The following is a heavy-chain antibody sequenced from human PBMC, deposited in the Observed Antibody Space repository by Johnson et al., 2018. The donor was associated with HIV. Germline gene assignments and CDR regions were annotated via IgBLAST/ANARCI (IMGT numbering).Heavy chain of an antibody. CDR3: ARVLARGGAATGTGDAFDL. CDR2: ISGSGTST. V-gene: IGHV3-23*04. D-gene: IGHD6-13*01. Sequence: LHLVAAGASLVQPGGSLRLSCAASGFTFNNFAMSWVRQAPGKGLEWASGISGSGTSTYYADPVKGRFTNSRDNSKDALFLNMNSQRVEDTALYYCARVLARGGAATGTGDAFDLWGQGTMVTVSS. CDR1: GFTFNNFA. J-gene: IGHJ3*01.